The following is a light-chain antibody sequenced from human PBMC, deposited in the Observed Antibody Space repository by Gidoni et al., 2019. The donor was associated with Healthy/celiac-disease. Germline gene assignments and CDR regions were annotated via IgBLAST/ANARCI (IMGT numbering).Light chain of an antibody. CDR1: SSDVGGYNY. J-gene: IGLJ2*01. CDR3: ISYTSSSTLVV. V-gene: IGLV2-14*01. CDR2: DVS. Sequence: QSALTQPASVSGSPGQSITISCTRTSSDVGGYNYVSWYHQPPGKAPKLMIYDVSNRPSGVSNRFSGSKSGNTASLTSSGLQAEDEADYYCISYTSSSTLVVFGGGTKLTVL.